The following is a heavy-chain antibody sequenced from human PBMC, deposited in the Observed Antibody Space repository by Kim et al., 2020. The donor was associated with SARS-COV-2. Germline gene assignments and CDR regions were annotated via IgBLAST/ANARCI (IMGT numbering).Heavy chain of an antibody. Sequence: GGSLRLSCAASGFTFSSYSMNWVRQAPGKGLEWVSSISTRSSYIYYADSVKGRFTISRDNAKNSQYLQMNSLRAEDTAVYYCARDHSTHYYDSSGLYIWG. CDR3: ARDHSTHYYDSSGLYI. CDR1: GFTFSSYS. V-gene: IGHV3-21*01. CDR2: ISTRSSYI. J-gene: IGHJ3*02. D-gene: IGHD3-22*01.